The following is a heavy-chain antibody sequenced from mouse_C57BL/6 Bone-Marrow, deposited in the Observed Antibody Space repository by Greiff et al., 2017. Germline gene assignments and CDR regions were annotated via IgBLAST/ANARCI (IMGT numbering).Heavy chain of an antibody. J-gene: IGHJ1*03. CDR2: IDPSDSYT. CDR1: GYTFTSYW. V-gene: IGHV1-59*01. CDR3: LRGYFDV. Sequence: QVQLQQPGAELVRPGTSVKLSCKASGYTFTSYWMHWVKQRPGPGLEWIGVIDPSDSYTNYNQKFKGKATLTVDTSSSTAYMQRSSLTSEDSAVYYCLRGYFDVWGTGTTVTVSS. D-gene: IGHD3-3*01.